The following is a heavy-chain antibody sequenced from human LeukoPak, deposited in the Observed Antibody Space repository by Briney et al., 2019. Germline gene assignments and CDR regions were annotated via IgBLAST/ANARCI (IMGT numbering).Heavy chain of an antibody. V-gene: IGHV3-23*01. J-gene: IGHJ4*02. CDR2: ISGSGGST. CDR3: ARLVPATNYFDY. Sequence: PGGSLRLSCAASGFTFRSYAMSWVRQAPGKGLEWVSSISGSGGSTSYADSVKGRFTISRDNSKNTLYLQMNSLRGEDTAVYYCARLVPATNYFDYWGQGTLVTVST. D-gene: IGHD2-2*01. CDR1: GFTFRSYA.